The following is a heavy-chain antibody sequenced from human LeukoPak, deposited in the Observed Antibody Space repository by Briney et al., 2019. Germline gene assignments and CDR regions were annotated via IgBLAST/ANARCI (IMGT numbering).Heavy chain of an antibody. CDR2: VIPIFGTA. J-gene: IGHJ5*02. CDR1: GGTFSSYA. V-gene: IGHV1-69*05. D-gene: IGHD3-3*01. Sequence: SVKVSCKASGGTFSSYAISWVRQAPGQGLEWMGRVIPIFGTANYAQKFQGRVTITTDESTSTAYMELSSLRSEDTAVYYCAGSLRFLEWLPQFDPWGQGTLVTVSS. CDR3: AGSLRFLEWLPQFDP.